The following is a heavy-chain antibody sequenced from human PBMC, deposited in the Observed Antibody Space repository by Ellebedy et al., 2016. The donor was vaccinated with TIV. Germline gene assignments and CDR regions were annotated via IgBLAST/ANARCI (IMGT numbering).Heavy chain of an antibody. V-gene: IGHV1-18*01. CDR2: ISAYNGNT. D-gene: IGHD3-10*01. Sequence: ASVKVSCXASGYTFTSYGISWVRQAPGQGLEWMGWISAYNGNTNYAQKLQGRVTMTTDTSTSTAYMELRSLRSDDTAVYYCARDRRFGEFYWYFDYWGQGTLVTVSS. CDR3: ARDRRFGEFYWYFDY. CDR1: GYTFTSYG. J-gene: IGHJ4*02.